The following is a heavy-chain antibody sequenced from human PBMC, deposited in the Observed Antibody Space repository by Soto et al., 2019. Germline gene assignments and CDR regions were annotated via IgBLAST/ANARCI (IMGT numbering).Heavy chain of an antibody. Sequence: GGSLRLSCEASRFTFSGYVIHWVRQAPGKGLEWVALISYDGTNKYYADSVKGRFSISRDNSKNTLYLEMNSLRVEDTAVHYCASAWSYGMDVWGQGTTVTVSS. J-gene: IGHJ6*02. CDR3: ASAWSYGMDV. V-gene: IGHV3-30*03. D-gene: IGHD2-15*01. CDR2: ISYDGTNK. CDR1: RFTFSGYV.